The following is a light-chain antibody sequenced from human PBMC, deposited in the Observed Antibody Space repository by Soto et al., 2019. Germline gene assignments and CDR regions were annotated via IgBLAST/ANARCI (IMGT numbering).Light chain of an antibody. CDR2: GAS. Sequence: EIVMTQSPATLSVSPGGRATLSCRASQSISGALAWYQQKPGQAPRLLIYGASTRATSFPARFSGSGSGTEFTLSISSLQSEDFAVFYCQQYGSSPITFGQGTRLEIK. CDR3: QQYGSSPIT. V-gene: IGKV3-15*01. CDR1: QSISGA. J-gene: IGKJ5*01.